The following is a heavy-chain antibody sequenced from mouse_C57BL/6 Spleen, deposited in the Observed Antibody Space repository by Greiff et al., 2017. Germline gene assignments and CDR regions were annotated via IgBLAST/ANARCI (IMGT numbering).Heavy chain of an antibody. V-gene: IGHV2-9-1*01. CDR1: GFSLTSYA. CDR2: IWTGGGT. D-gene: IGHD1-1*01. Sequence: VKLVESGPGLVAPSQSLSITCTVSGFSLTSYAISWVRQPPGKGLEWLGVIWTGGGTNYNSALKSRLSISKDNSKSQVFLKMNSLQTDDTARYYCARGDSSSFYYFDYWGQGTTLTVSS. CDR3: ARGDSSSFYYFDY. J-gene: IGHJ2*01.